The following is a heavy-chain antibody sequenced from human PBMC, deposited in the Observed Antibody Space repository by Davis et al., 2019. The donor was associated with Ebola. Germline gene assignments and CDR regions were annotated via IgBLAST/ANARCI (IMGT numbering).Heavy chain of an antibody. J-gene: IGHJ3*02. CDR1: GYSFNNYW. V-gene: IGHV5-10-1*01. Sequence: GESLKISCKGSGYSFNNYWISWVRQMPGKGLEWMGRIDPGDSNTNYSPSFQGHVTISADKSISTAYLQWSGLKASDTAMYYCARVLPGDGFDIWGQGTMVTVSS. CDR2: IDPGDSNT. CDR3: ARVLPGDGFDI. D-gene: IGHD1-14*01.